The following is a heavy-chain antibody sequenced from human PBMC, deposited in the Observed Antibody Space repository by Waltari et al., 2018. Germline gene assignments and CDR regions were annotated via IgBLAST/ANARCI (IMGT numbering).Heavy chain of an antibody. Sequence: QVQLVESGGGVVQPGGSLRLSCAASGFTFSSYGMHWVRQAPGKGLEWVAFIRYDGSNEYYADSVNGRFTISRDNSKNTLYLQMNSLRAEDTAVYYCAKIAVADPLDYWGQGTLVTVSS. CDR2: IRYDGSNE. CDR3: AKIAVADPLDY. V-gene: IGHV3-30*02. CDR1: GFTFSSYG. D-gene: IGHD6-19*01. J-gene: IGHJ4*02.